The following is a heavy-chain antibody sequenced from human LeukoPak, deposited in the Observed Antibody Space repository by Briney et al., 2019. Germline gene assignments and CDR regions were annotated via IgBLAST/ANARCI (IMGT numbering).Heavy chain of an antibody. J-gene: IGHJ3*02. V-gene: IGHV3-48*03. D-gene: IGHD6-13*01. CDR1: GFTFSSYE. CDR3: AGSWSPYDAFDI. CDR2: ISSSGSTI. Sequence: GGSLRLSCAASGFTFSSYEMNWVRQAPGKGLEWVSYISSSGSTIYYADSVKGRFAISRDNAKNSLYLQMNSLRVEDTAVYYCAGSWSPYDAFDIWGQGTMVTVSS.